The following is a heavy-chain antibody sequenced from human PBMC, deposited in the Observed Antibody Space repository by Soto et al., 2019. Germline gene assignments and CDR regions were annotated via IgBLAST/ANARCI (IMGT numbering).Heavy chain of an antibody. J-gene: IGHJ4*02. Sequence: GGSLRLSCAASGFTFSSYAMSWVRQAPGKGLEWISAISGSGGSTYYADSVKGRFTISRDNSKNTLYLQMNSLRAEDTAVYYCAKDDSYYGGTHFDYWGQGTLVTVSS. CDR3: AKDDSYYGGTHFDY. CDR2: ISGSGGST. D-gene: IGHD1-26*01. V-gene: IGHV3-23*01. CDR1: GFTFSSYA.